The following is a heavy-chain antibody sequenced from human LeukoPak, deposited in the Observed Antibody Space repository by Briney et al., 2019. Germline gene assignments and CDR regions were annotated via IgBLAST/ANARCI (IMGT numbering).Heavy chain of an antibody. CDR1: GFTFYSYA. CDR2: ISGSGGST. CDR3: AKDIYGDYGMDV. J-gene: IGHJ6*02. Sequence: GGSLRLSCAASGFTFYSYAMNWVRQAPGKGLEWVSAISGSGGSTYYADSVKGRFTISRDNSNNTLYLQMSSLRAEDTALYYCAKDIYGDYGMDVWDQGTTVTVSS. D-gene: IGHD4-17*01. V-gene: IGHV3-23*01.